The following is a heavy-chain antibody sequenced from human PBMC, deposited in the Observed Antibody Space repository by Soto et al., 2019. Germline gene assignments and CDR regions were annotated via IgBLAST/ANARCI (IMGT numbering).Heavy chain of an antibody. J-gene: IGHJ6*02. CDR3: VRDCSGGGCYSDYGMDV. CDR2: IYISGST. D-gene: IGHD2-15*01. CDR1: GDSVSSYY. V-gene: IGHV4-4*07. Sequence: TLSLTCTVSGDSVSSYYWSWIRQPAGRGLEWIGRIYISGSTDYNPSLKGRVSMSVDRSKNQSSLKLTSVTAADTAVYYCVRDCSGGGCYSDYGMDVWGQGTTVTVSS.